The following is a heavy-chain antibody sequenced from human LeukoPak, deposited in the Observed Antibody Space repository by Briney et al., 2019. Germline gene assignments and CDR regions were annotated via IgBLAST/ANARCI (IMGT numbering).Heavy chain of an antibody. Sequence: GGSLRLSCAASGFTFSSYGMHWVRQAPGKGLEWVAVIWYDGSNKYYADSVKGRFTISRDNSKNTLYQQMNSLRAEDTAVYYCARARVVPAAIHWFDPWGQGTLVTVSS. CDR2: IWYDGSNK. CDR1: GFTFSSYG. V-gene: IGHV3-33*01. CDR3: ARARVVPAAIHWFDP. J-gene: IGHJ5*02. D-gene: IGHD2-2*01.